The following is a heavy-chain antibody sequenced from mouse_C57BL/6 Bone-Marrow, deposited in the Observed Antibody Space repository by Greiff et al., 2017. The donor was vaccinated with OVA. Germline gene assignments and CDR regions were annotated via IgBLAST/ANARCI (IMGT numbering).Heavy chain of an antibody. Sequence: DVQLVESGPGLVKPSQSLSLTCSVTGYSITSGYYWNWIRQFPGNKLEWMGYISYDGSNNYNPSLKNRISITRDTSKNQFFLKLNSVTTEDTATYYCARDRGRGYFDYWGQGTTLTVSS. CDR2: ISYDGSN. V-gene: IGHV3-6*01. J-gene: IGHJ2*01. CDR3: ARDRGRGYFDY. D-gene: IGHD1-1*01. CDR1: GYSITSGYY.